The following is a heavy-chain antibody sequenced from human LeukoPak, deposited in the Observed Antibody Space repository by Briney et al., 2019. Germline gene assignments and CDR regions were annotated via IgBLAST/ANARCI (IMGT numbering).Heavy chain of an antibody. CDR1: GFTFSDYY. Sequence: GGSLRLSCAASGFTFSDYYMSWIRQAPGKGLEWVSRISSGGGYTGYADSLKGRFTISRDNAKNSLHLQMNSLRAEDTAVYCARDRRDGGYNPGDPRGFANWGQGTLVTVSS. CDR2: ISSGGGYT. D-gene: IGHD5-24*01. J-gene: IGHJ4*02. V-gene: IGHV3-11*06. CDR3: ARDRRDGGYNPGDPRGFAN.